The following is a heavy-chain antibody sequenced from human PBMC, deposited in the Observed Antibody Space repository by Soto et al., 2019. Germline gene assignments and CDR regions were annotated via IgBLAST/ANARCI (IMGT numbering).Heavy chain of an antibody. Sequence: EVQLLESGGGLVQPGGSLRLSCAASGFTFSAYAMGWVRQAPGKGLVWVSTIHGGGGATHYADSVKGRFTISRDDSKTTLYAQMNSLRAEDTAVYYCAKFEGHPLEYWYLDFWGRGTLVTVSS. V-gene: IGHV3-23*01. CDR3: AKFEGHPLEYWYLDF. J-gene: IGHJ2*01. CDR1: GFTFSAYA. D-gene: IGHD1-1*01. CDR2: IHGGGGAT.